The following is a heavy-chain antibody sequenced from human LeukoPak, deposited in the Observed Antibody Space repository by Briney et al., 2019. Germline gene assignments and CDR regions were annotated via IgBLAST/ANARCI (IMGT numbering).Heavy chain of an antibody. J-gene: IGHJ6*02. CDR1: GFTFSDYY. CDR3: ASQGTTGTTNYYYGMDV. V-gene: IGHV3-11*01. CDR2: ISSSGSTI. Sequence: GGSLRLSCAASGFTFSDYYMSWIRQAPGKGLEWVSYISSSGSTIYYAGSVKGRFTISRDNAKNSLYLQMNSLRAEDTAVYYCASQGTTGTTNYYYGMDVWGQGTTVTVSS. D-gene: IGHD1-1*01.